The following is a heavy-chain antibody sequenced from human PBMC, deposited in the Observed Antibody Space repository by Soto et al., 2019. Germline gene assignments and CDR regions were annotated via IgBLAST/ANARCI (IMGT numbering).Heavy chain of an antibody. CDR1: GGTFSSYA. V-gene: IGHV1-69*13. D-gene: IGHD6-13*01. J-gene: IGHJ6*02. Sequence: GASVKVSCKASGGTFSSYAISWVRQAPGQGLEWMGGIIPIFGTANYAQKFQGRVTITADESTSTAYMELSSLRSEDTAVYYCASWSIAAAGGGGYYYGMDVWGQGTTVTVSS. CDR2: IIPIFGTA. CDR3: ASWSIAAAGGGGYYYGMDV.